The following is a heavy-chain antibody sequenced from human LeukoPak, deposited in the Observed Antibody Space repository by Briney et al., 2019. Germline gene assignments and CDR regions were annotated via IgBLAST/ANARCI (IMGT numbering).Heavy chain of an antibody. J-gene: IGHJ3*02. V-gene: IGHV4-31*03. CDR3: ARSATYYYDSSGSQDI. CDR2: IYYSGST. CDR1: GGSISSGGYY. Sequence: SETLSLTCTVSGGSISSGGYYWSWIRQHPGKGLEWIGYIYYSGSTYYNPPLKSRVTISVDTSKNQFSLKLSSVTAADTAVYYCARSATYYYDSSGSQDIWGQGTMVTVSS. D-gene: IGHD3-22*01.